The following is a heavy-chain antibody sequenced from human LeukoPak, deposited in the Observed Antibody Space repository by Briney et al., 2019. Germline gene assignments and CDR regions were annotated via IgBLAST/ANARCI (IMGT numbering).Heavy chain of an antibody. D-gene: IGHD3-16*02. Sequence: GGSLRLSCAASGFTFSSYEMNWVRQAPGKGLEWVSYISSSGSTIYYADSVKGRFTISRDNAKNSLYLQMDDLRAEDTAIYYCARDRYTNWFFDLWGRGTLVTVSS. CDR2: ISSSGSTI. V-gene: IGHV3-48*03. CDR1: GFTFSSYE. CDR3: ARDRYTNWFFDL. J-gene: IGHJ2*01.